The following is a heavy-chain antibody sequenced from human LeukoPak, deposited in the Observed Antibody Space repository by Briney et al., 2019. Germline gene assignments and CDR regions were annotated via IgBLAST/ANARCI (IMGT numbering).Heavy chain of an antibody. D-gene: IGHD5-18*01. CDR1: GGSFSGYY. CDR2: IYYSGST. V-gene: IGHV4-34*01. Sequence: SETLPLACAVYGGSFSGYYWSWIRQPPGKGLEWIGSIYYSGSTHYNPSLKSRVTISVDTSKNQFSLKLSSVTAADTAVYYCARVDGDSYGYGYYYMDVWGKGTTVTVSS. CDR3: ARVDGDSYGYGYYYMDV. J-gene: IGHJ6*03.